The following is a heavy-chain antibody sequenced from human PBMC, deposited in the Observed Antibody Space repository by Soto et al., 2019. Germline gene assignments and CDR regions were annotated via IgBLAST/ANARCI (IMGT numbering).Heavy chain of an antibody. J-gene: IGHJ5*02. CDR1: GGSISAGDYY. V-gene: IGHV4-30-4*01. CDR3: ARGDRFHP. Sequence: SETLSLTCTVSGGSISAGDYYWNWIRQPPGKGLEWIGYIYYTGTTKYNPSLKSRVTLSVDTSKNHFSLNLTSVTAADTAVYYCARGDRFHPWGPGTLVTVSS. CDR2: IYYTGTT.